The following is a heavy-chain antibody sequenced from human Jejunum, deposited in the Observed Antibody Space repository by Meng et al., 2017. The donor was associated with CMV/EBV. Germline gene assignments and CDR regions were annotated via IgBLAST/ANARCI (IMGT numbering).Heavy chain of an antibody. V-gene: IGHV4-4*07. Sequence: QVQLTESGPGLVKPSETLSLTCTVSGDSIRDYFWTWIRQPAGKGLEWIARVYSTGTTDYNPSLKSRVTMSVDVSKNQFSLKLNSVTAADTAVYYCARIGVATTFDYWGQGTLVTVSS. J-gene: IGHJ4*02. CDR3: ARIGVATTFDY. CDR2: VYSTGTT. CDR1: GDSIRDYF. D-gene: IGHD5-12*01.